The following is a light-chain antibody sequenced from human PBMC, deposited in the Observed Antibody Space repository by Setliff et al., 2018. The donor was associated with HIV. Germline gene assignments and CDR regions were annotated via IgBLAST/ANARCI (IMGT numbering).Light chain of an antibody. CDR3: CSYAGSSTYV. Sequence: QSALTQPASVSGSPGQSITMSCTGTSSDVGSYNLVSWYRQHPGKAPKLMLYEVNKRPSGVSNRFSGSKSGNTASLTISGLQAEDEADYYCCSYAGSSTYVFGTGTKVTVL. V-gene: IGLV2-23*02. CDR2: EVN. J-gene: IGLJ1*01. CDR1: SSDVGSYNL.